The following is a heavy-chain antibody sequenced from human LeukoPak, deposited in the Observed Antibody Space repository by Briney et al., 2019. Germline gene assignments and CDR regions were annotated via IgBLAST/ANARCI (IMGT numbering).Heavy chain of an antibody. CDR1: GFTFSSYA. J-gene: IGHJ4*02. CDR2: ISYDGSNK. Sequence: GGSLRLSCAASGFTFSSYAMHWVRQAPGKGLEWVAVISYDGSNKYYADSVKGRFTISRDNSKNTLYLQMNSLRAEDTAVYYCARTYYGSSGYYSHPFDYWGQGTLVTVSS. CDR3: ARTYYGSSGYYSHPFDY. D-gene: IGHD3-22*01. V-gene: IGHV3-30*04.